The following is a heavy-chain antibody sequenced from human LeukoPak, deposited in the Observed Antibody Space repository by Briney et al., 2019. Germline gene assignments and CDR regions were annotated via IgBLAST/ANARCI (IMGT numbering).Heavy chain of an antibody. CDR2: IYYSGST. Sequence: PSETLSLTCTVSGGSISSGDYYWSWIRQPPGKGLEWIGYIYYSGSTYYNPSLKSRVTIPVDTSKNQFSLKLSSVTAADTAVYYCARGGGTIFGAVFFDYWGQGTLVTVSS. J-gene: IGHJ4*02. CDR1: GGSISSGDYY. CDR3: ARGGGTIFGAVFFDY. D-gene: IGHD3-3*01. V-gene: IGHV4-30-4*01.